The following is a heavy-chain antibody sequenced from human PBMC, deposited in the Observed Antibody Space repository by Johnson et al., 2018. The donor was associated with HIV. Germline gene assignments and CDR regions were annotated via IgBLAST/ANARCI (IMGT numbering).Heavy chain of an antibody. J-gene: IGHJ3*02. Sequence: VQLVESGGGLVKPGGSLRLSCVGSGFTFSDYYMSCVRQAPGKGLEWIAYISGGSAGTFYADSVKGRFTISRDNGNKEVYLQMDSLRVEDTAVYYCAKDLRSSSWTGDAFHIWGQGTMVTVSS. CDR1: GFTFSDYY. CDR2: ISGGSAGT. D-gene: IGHD6-13*01. CDR3: AKDLRSSSWTGDAFHI. V-gene: IGHV3-11*04.